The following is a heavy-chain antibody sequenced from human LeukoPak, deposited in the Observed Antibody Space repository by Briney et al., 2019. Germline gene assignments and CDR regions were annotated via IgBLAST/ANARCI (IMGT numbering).Heavy chain of an antibody. CDR3: ARSGLIAAVNCYYYGMDV. CDR1: GDSVSSNSAA. Sequence: SQTLSLTCAISGDSVSSNSAAWNWIRQSPSRGLEWLGRTYYRSKWYNDYAVSVKSRITINPDTSKNQFSLQLNSVTPEDTAVYYCARSGLIAAVNCYYYGMDVWGQGTTVTVSS. D-gene: IGHD6-13*01. J-gene: IGHJ6*02. V-gene: IGHV6-1*01. CDR2: TYYRSKWYN.